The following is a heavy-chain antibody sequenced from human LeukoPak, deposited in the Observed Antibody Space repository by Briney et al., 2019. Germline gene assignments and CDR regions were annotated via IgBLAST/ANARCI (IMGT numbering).Heavy chain of an antibody. J-gene: IGHJ4*02. V-gene: IGHV3-30-3*01. CDR1: GFTFSGYT. D-gene: IGHD2/OR15-2a*01. CDR2: IFYDATNK. Sequence: GRSLRLSCAASGFTFSGYTMHWVRQAPGKGLEWVAVIFYDATNKYYADSVKGRFTISRDNSKNMLYLQMNSLRAEDTAVYYCVRDDGDDISIVNDYYLDSWGQGTLVTVSS. CDR3: VRDDGDDISIVNDYYLDS.